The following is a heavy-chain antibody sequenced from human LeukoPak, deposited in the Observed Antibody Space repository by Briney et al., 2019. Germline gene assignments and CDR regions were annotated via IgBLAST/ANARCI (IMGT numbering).Heavy chain of an antibody. CDR3: ARHPPWGVVAAKINWFDP. CDR2: IYYSGST. V-gene: IGHV4-38-2*02. D-gene: IGHD2-15*01. CDR1: GYSISSGYY. Sequence: SETLSLTCTVSGYSISSGYYWGWIRQSPGKGLEWIGSIYYSGSTYYNPSLKSRVTISVDTSKNQFSLKLSSVTAADTAVYYCARHPPWGVVAAKINWFDPWGQGTLVTVSS. J-gene: IGHJ5*02.